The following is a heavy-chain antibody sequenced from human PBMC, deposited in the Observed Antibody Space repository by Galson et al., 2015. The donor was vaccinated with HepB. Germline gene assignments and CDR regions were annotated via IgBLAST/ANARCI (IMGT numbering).Heavy chain of an antibody. D-gene: IGHD3-22*01. CDR1: GGTFSSYA. J-gene: IGHJ6*02. CDR2: IIPIFGTA. V-gene: IGHV1-69*13. Sequence: SVKVSCKASGGTFSSYAISWVRQAPGQGLEWMGGIIPIFGTANYAQKFQGRVTITADESTSTAYMELSSLRSEDTAVYYCTSAYYYDSRHYYGLHVSLQGTTVTVSS. CDR3: TSAYYYDSRHYYGLHV.